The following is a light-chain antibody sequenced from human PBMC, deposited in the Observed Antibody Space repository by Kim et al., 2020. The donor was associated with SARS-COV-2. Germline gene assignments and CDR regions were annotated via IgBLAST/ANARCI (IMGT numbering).Light chain of an antibody. CDR2: DAS. CDR3: QQYGDSPYT. Sequence: LSAGERVTLACRASQSVSNSYLAWHQQKPGQAPRLLIYDASSRATGIPDRFSGSGSGIDFTLTISRLEPEDFAVYYCQQYGDSPYTFGQGTKLEI. J-gene: IGKJ2*01. CDR1: QSVSNSY. V-gene: IGKV3-20*01.